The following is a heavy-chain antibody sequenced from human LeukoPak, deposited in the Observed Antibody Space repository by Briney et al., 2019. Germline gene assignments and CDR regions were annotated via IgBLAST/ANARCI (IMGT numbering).Heavy chain of an antibody. Sequence: GESLKISCKGSGYSFTSYWIGWVRQMPGKGLEWMGIIYPGDSDTRYSPSFQGQVTISADKSISTAYLQWSSLKASDTAMYYCARPYSSGWSGFAAFDIWGQGTVVTVSS. CDR1: GYSFTSYW. CDR2: IYPGDSDT. D-gene: IGHD6-19*01. J-gene: IGHJ3*02. V-gene: IGHV5-51*01. CDR3: ARPYSSGWSGFAAFDI.